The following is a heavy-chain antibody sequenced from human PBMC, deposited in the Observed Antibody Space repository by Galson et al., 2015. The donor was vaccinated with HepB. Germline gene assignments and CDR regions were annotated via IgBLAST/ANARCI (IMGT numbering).Heavy chain of an antibody. D-gene: IGHD3-22*01. CDR1: GGSFRGYY. J-gene: IGHJ4*02. CDR2: INHSGST. Sequence: LSLTCAVYGGSFRGYYWSWIRQPPGKGLEWIGEINHSGSTNYNPSLKSRVTISVDTSKNQFSLKLSSVTAADTAVYYCARTYYYDSSGYYYGFDYWGQGTLVTVSS. CDR3: ARTYYYDSSGYYYGFDY. V-gene: IGHV4-34*01.